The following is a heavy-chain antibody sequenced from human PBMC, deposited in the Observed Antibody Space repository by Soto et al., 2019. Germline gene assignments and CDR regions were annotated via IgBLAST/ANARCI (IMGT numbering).Heavy chain of an antibody. CDR1: GLTISNAW. V-gene: IGHV3-15*07. Sequence: EVQLVESGGGFIYPGGSLRLSCAASGLTISNAWMNWVRQAPGKGLEWVGRIKTNTEGGTTDYAAAVKGRFTVSRDDSKNTLYLQMNSLKIEDIAVYYCTTGSVEGVWGQGTTVTVSS. D-gene: IGHD2-15*01. J-gene: IGHJ6*02. CDR2: IKTNTEGGTT. CDR3: TTGSVEGV.